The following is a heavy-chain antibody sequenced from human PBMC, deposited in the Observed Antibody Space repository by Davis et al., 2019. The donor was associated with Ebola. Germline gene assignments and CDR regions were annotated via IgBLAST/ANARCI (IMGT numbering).Heavy chain of an antibody. CDR3: AAVGAIEI. J-gene: IGHJ3*02. CDR1: GAPINTSF. V-gene: IGHV4-59*05. D-gene: IGHD6-19*01. Sequence: SDPLSPPFTVLGAPINTSFSSWSRPPPGKGRERTWSIYYSGSTSYNPSLKSRVTISVDTSKNQFSLKLSSVTAADTAVYYCAAVGAIEIWGQGTMVTVPS. CDR2: IYYSGST.